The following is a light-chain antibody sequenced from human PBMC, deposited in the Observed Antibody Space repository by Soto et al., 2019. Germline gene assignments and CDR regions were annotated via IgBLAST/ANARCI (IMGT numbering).Light chain of an antibody. J-gene: IGKJ4*01. V-gene: IGKV1-9*01. CDR1: QDIAIY. CDR2: DAS. CDR3: QQLRMYPST. Sequence: IQMAQSPSSLSASVGDRVTIALRASQDIAIYLAWYQQKPGEAPKLLIYDASTLYGGVPSRFSGSGSGTDFALTITSLQAEDFATYYCQQLRMYPSTFGGGTKV.